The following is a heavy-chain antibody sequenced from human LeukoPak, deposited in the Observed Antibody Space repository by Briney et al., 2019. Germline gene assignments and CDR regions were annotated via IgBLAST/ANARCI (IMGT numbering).Heavy chain of an antibody. J-gene: IGHJ6*03. Sequence: SETLSLTCTVSGGSISSYYWSWIRQPPGKGPEWIGYIYYSGSTNYNPSLKSRVTISVDTSKNQFSLKLSSVTAADTAVYYCARDKGGYYMDVWGKGTTVTASS. V-gene: IGHV4-59*01. CDR2: IYYSGST. CDR3: ARDKGGYYMDV. CDR1: GGSISSYY.